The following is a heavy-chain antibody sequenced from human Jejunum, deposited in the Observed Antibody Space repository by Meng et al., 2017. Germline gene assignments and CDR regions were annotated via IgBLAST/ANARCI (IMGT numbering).Heavy chain of an antibody. V-gene: IGHV4-31*03. J-gene: IGHJ1*01. CDR1: GGSMNSAGHY. CDR3: ARATAGNSEYFQN. Sequence: VQLQGSGPGLVKPAQTLSLTCTVSGGSMNSAGHYWSWIRQDPGKGLEWIGYIHYSGGTYYNPSLKSRVTISVDTSKNQFSLKLNSVSAADTAVYYCARATAGNSEYFQNWGQGTLVTVSS. CDR2: IHYSGGT. D-gene: IGHD4-23*01.